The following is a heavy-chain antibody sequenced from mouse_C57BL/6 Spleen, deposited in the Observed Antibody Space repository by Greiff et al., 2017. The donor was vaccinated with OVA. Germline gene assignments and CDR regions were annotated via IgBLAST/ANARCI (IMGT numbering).Heavy chain of an antibody. Sequence: EVKLVESGPGMVKPSQSLSLTCTVTGYSITSGYDWHWIRHFPGNKLEWMGYISYSGSTNYNPSLKSRISITHDTSKNHFFLKLNSVTTEDTATYYCERLNGDGYYWYFDVWGTGTTVTVSS. CDR3: ERLNGDGYYWYFDV. CDR1: GYSITSGYD. J-gene: IGHJ1*03. D-gene: IGHD2-3*01. CDR2: ISYSGST. V-gene: IGHV3-1*01.